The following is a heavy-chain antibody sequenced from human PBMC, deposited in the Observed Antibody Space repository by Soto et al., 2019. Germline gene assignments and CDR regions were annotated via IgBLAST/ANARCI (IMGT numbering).Heavy chain of an antibody. Sequence: QVQLVQSGAEVKKPGASVKVSCKASGYTFTSYAMHWVRQAPGQRLEWMGWINAGNGNTKYSQKFQGRVTITRVTSASTAYMELSSLRSEDTAVYYCARLCNWGGSCSHDYWGQGTLVTVSS. D-gene: IGHD2-15*01. CDR1: GYTFTSYA. J-gene: IGHJ4*02. CDR2: INAGNGNT. V-gene: IGHV1-3*01. CDR3: ARLCNWGGSCSHDY.